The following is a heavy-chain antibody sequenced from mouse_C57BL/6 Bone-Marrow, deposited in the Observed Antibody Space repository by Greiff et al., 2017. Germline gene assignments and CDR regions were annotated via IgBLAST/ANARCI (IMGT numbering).Heavy chain of an antibody. Sequence: EVKLVESGEGLVKPGGSLKLSCAASGFTFSSYAMSWVRQTPEKRLEWVAYISSGGDYIYYADTVKGRFTISRDNARNTLYLQMSSLKSEDTAMYYCTRSLIYYYGSSYPAWFAYWGQGTLVTVSA. CDR1: GFTFSSYA. J-gene: IGHJ3*01. D-gene: IGHD1-1*01. V-gene: IGHV5-9-1*02. CDR2: ISSGGDYI. CDR3: TRSLIYYYGSSYPAWFAY.